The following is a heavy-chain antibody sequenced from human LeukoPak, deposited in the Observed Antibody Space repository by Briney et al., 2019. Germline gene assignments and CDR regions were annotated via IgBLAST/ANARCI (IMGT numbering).Heavy chain of an antibody. CDR3: ARGGRGYSYGYFDY. J-gene: IGHJ4*02. V-gene: IGHV3-30-3*01. CDR1: GFTFSSYA. Sequence: TGGSLRLSCAASGFTFSSYAMSWVRQAPGKGLEWVAVISYDGSNKYYADSVKGRFTISRDNSKNTLYLQMNSLRAEDTAVYYCARGGRGYSYGYFDYWGQGTLVTVSS. CDR2: ISYDGSNK. D-gene: IGHD5-18*01.